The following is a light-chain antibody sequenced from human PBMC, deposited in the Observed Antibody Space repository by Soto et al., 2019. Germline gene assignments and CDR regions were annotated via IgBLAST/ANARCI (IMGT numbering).Light chain of an antibody. CDR1: SSDVGGYNY. CDR3: ATWDDGLSAYV. V-gene: IGLV2-14*01. Sequence: QSALTQPASVSGSPGQSITISCTGTSSDVGGYNYVSWYQQHPGKAPKLMIYEVSNRPSGVSNRFSGSKSGNTASLTISGLQAEDEADYYCATWDDGLSAYVFGTGTKVTVL. J-gene: IGLJ1*01. CDR2: EVS.